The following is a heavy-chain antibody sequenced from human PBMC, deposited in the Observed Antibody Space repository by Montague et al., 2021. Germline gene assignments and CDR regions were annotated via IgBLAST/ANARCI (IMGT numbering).Heavy chain of an antibody. Sequence: SLSLSFAASGFTFSSYWMHWVRQAPGKGLVWVSRISTDGSSTTYADSVKGRFTTSRDNAKNMLYLQMNSLRAEDTAVYYCTFYKFRETPRGFDYWGQGTLVTV. D-gene: IGHD3-10*01. CDR3: TFYKFRETPRGFDY. CDR1: GFTFSSYW. CDR2: ISTDGSST. V-gene: IGHV3-74*01. J-gene: IGHJ4*02.